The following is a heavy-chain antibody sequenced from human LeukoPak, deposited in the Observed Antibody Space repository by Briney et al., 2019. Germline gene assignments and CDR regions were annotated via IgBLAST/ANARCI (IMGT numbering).Heavy chain of an antibody. J-gene: IGHJ4*02. CDR1: GFTFSSYG. V-gene: IGHV3-30*18. CDR2: ISYDGSNK. Sequence: GESLRLSCAASGFTFSSYGMHWVRQAPGKGLEWVAVISYDGSNKYYADSVKGRFTISRDNSKNTLYLQMNSLRAEDTAVYYCAKDRWEYQLPRESSYFDYWGQGTLVTVSS. D-gene: IGHD2-2*01. CDR3: AKDRWEYQLPRESSYFDY.